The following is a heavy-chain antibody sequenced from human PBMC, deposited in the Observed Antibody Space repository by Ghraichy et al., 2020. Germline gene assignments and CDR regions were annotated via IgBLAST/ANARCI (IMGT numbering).Heavy chain of an antibody. CDR2: ISSSSSNI. V-gene: IGHV3-21*06. D-gene: IGHD6-6*01. CDR3: ARDRIAARLNSYYYYGMDV. Sequence: GESLNISCAASGFTLSSNSMNWVRQAPGKGLEWVSSISSSSSNIYYADSVKGRFTISRDNAKNSLYLQMNSLRAEDTAVYYCARDRIAARLNSYYYYGMDVWGQGTTVTVSS. CDR1: GFTLSSNS. J-gene: IGHJ6*02.